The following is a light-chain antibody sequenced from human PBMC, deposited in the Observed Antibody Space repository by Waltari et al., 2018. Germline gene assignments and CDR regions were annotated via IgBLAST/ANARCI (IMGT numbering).Light chain of an antibody. J-gene: IGLJ2*01. CDR1: RSNLGEGYD. V-gene: IGLV1-40*01. Sequence: QSVLTQPPSVSGAPGQGVTISCTGSRSNLGEGYDVHWYQQVPGTAPNVLIYANSNRPSGVPDRFSGSKSGTSASLAITGLQAEDEADYYCQCYDSRLSGVVFGGGTKLTVL. CDR3: QCYDSRLSGVV. CDR2: ANS.